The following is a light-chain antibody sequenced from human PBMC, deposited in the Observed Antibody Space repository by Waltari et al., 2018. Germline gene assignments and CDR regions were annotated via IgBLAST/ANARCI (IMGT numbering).Light chain of an antibody. V-gene: IGKV1-8*01. CDR2: ASS. CDR3: QQYYSYPVT. J-gene: IGKJ1*01. Sequence: AIRLTQSPSTIAASTGDRVTITCRASQGVGSYLAWYQQKSGRDPNLLLYASSSLQAVVPSRFGGSGSGTDFTLTISCLQSEDFASYFCQQYYSYPVTFGQGTRV. CDR1: QGVGSY.